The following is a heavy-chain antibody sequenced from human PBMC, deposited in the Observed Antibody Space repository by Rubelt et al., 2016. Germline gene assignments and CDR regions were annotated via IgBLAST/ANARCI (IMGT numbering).Heavy chain of an antibody. CDR3: ASRYQLLPPLS. V-gene: IGHV4-4*07. D-gene: IGHD2-2*01. CDR1: GGSISSYY. CDR2: IYSSRIT. J-gene: IGHJ3*01. Sequence: QVQLQESGPGLVKPSETLSLTCTVSGGSISSYYWSWIRQPAGKGLEWIGRIYSSRITNYNPSLKSRVIMSVDTSKNQFSLKLSSVTAAATAVYTCASRYQLLPPLSWGQGTMVTVSS.